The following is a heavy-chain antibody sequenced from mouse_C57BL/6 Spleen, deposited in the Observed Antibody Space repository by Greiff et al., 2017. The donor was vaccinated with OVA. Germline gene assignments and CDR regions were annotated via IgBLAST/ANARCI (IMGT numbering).Heavy chain of an antibody. J-gene: IGHJ4*01. Sequence: EVQVVESGGGLVKPGGSLKLSCAASGFTFSSYAMSWVRQTPEKRLEWVATISDGGSYTYYPDNVKGRFTISRDNAKNNLYLQMSHLKSEDTAMYYCARDGNYVDYAMDYWGQGTSVTVSS. CDR1: GFTFSSYA. CDR2: ISDGGSYT. V-gene: IGHV5-4*01. CDR3: ARDGNYVDYAMDY. D-gene: IGHD2-1*01.